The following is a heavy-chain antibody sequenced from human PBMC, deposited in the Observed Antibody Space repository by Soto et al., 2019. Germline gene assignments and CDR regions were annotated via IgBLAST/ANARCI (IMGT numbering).Heavy chain of an antibody. CDR3: ARAGREYTFGVYSVDC. CDR2: IYSNGNT. Sequence: QVQLQESGPGLVKPSETLSLTCTVSRGSVSSGHYYWSWIRQPPGKGLEWIGFIYSNGNTNYNASLKSRVTISLDPSKNEFSLRLSSVTAADTAVYYCARAGREYTFGVYSVDCWGQGALVSVSS. CDR1: RGSVSSGHYY. D-gene: IGHD2-21*01. V-gene: IGHV4-61*01. J-gene: IGHJ4*02.